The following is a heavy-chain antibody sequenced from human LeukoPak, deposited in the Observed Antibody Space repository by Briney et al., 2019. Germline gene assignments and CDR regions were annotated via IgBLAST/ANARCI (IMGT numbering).Heavy chain of an antibody. CDR2: IYYSGCT. D-gene: IGHD3-22*01. CDR3: ARHPDYYDSSGYYYPTSFDY. V-gene: IGHV4-39*01. J-gene: IGHJ4*02. CDR1: GGSMSSYY. Sequence: SETLSLTCTVSGGSMSSYYWSWIRQPPGKGLEWIGSIYYSGCTYYNPSLKSRVTISVDTSKNQFSLKLSSVTAADTAVYYCARHPDYYDSSGYYYPTSFDYWGQGTLVTVSS.